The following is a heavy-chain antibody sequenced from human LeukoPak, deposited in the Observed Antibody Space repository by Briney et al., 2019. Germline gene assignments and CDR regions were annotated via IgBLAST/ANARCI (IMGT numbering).Heavy chain of an antibody. CDR3: ARDSYDFWSGYYTGIVGGFDP. CDR2: IYHSGST. CDR1: GYSISSGYY. Sequence: PSETLSLTCTVSGYSISSGYYWGWVRQPPGKGLEWIGSIYHSGSTYYNPSLKSRVTISVDTSKNQFSLKLSSVTAADTAVYYCARDSYDFWSGYYTGIVGGFDPWGQGTLVTVSS. J-gene: IGHJ5*02. D-gene: IGHD3-3*01. V-gene: IGHV4-38-2*02.